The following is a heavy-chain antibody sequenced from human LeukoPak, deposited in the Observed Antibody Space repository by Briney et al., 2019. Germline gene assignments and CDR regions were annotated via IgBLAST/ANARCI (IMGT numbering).Heavy chain of an antibody. CDR3: ASILRGSEKGFDY. J-gene: IGHJ4*02. CDR1: GYTFTGYY. V-gene: IGHV1-2*02. D-gene: IGHD6-25*01. CDR2: INPNSGGT. Sequence: ASVKVSCKASGYTFTGYYMHWVRQAPGQGLEWMGWINPNSGGTNYAQKFQGRVTMTRNTSISTAYMELSSLRSEDTAVYYCASILRGSEKGFDYWGQGTLVTVSS.